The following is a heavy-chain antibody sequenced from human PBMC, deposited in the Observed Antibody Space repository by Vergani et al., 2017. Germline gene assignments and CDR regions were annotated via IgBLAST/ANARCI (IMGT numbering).Heavy chain of an antibody. CDR3: ARDYGSGPPQSRRLLYDIGWFDP. J-gene: IGHJ5*02. D-gene: IGHD3-16*01. V-gene: IGHV3-23*01. CDR2: ISGSGGNT. Sequence: EVQLLDSGGGLVQPGGSLRLSCAASGFTFSTYAMSWVRQVPGKGLEWVSGISGSGGNTYYANSVKGRFTISRDNSNNLVYLQMSSVRADDTAVYYCARDYGSGPPQSRRLLYDIGWFDPWGQGTLVTVSS. CDR1: GFTFSTYA.